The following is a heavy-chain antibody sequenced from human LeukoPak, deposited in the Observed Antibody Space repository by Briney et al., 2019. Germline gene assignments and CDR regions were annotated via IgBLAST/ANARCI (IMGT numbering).Heavy chain of an antibody. CDR3: ARESDSSAYSFDY. D-gene: IGHD3-22*01. V-gene: IGHV3-48*02. J-gene: IGHJ4*02. CDR2: VSGGSRTI. CDR1: GFTFSSYS. Sequence: GGSLRLSCAASGFTFSSYSMNWVRQAPEKGVEWVSFVSGGSRTIYYADSVKGRFTISRDNAKNSLYLQMNSLRDEDTAVYYCARESDSSAYSFDYWGQGTLVTVSP.